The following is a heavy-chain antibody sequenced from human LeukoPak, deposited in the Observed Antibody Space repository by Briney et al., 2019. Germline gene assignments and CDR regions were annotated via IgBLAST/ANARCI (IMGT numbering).Heavy chain of an antibody. J-gene: IGHJ5*01. CDR1: GGFISDYY. V-gene: IGHV4-59*01. Sequence: SETLSLTCTVSGGFISDYYWHWIRQPPGKGLEWIGYVYKSGNSANNNFNPSLKSRVTISLDTSENQFSLRLNSVTPADTAVYYCARDRLPRGFYGGLDSWGQGSLVTVSS. CDR2: VYKSGNSANN. D-gene: IGHD3-3*01. CDR3: ARDRLPRGFYGGLDS.